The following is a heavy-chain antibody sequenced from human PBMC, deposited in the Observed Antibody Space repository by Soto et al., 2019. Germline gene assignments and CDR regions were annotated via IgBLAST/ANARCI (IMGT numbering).Heavy chain of an antibody. CDR2: ISYDGSNK. V-gene: IGHV3-30-3*01. D-gene: IGHD5-18*01. CDR1: GFSFSSYA. CDR3: ARDTAASPGY. Sequence: QVQLVESGGGVVQPGRSLRLSCAASGFSFSSYAMHWVRQAPGKGLEWVAVISYDGSNKYYADSVKGRFTISRDNSKNTLYLQMNSLRAEDTAVYYCARDTAASPGYWGQGTLATVSS. J-gene: IGHJ4*02.